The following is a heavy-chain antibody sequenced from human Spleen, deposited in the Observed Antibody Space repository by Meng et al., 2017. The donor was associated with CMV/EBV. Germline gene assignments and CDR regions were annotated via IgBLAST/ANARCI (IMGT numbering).Heavy chain of an antibody. D-gene: IGHD4-17*01. J-gene: IGHJ4*02. V-gene: IGHV3-23*01. CDR1: GFSFSSYA. Sequence: GESLKISCAASGFSFSSYAMSWIRQAPGKGLEWVSGISGSGHSPYYIDSVRGRFTISRDNSKNTLFLVMNSLRAEDTAVYYCAKDLGSNDYGEDYWGQGTPVTVSS. CDR3: AKDLGSNDYGEDY. CDR2: ISGSGHSP.